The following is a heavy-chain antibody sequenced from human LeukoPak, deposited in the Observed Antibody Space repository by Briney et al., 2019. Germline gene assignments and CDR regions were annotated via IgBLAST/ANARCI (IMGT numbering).Heavy chain of an antibody. CDR1: GYRFTSYW. Sequence: GESLKISCKGSGYRFTSYWIAWVRQMPGKGLEGMGIIYPGDSDTRYSPSCQGQVTISADKSISTAYLRWSSLKASDTAMYYCARREVLSGFYPFDYWGQGTLVTVSS. V-gene: IGHV5-51*01. CDR2: IYPGDSDT. J-gene: IGHJ4*02. D-gene: IGHD3-3*01. CDR3: ARREVLSGFYPFDY.